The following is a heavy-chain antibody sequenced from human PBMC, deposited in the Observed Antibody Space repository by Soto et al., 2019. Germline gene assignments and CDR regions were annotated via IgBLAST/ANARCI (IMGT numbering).Heavy chain of an antibody. V-gene: IGHV3-53*01. CDR3: ARDHQENWYFNL. Sequence: EVQLVESGGGLIQPGGSLRLSCAASGFTVSSNYMSWVRQAPGKGLEWVSVMYSGGSTYYADSVKGRFTISRDNSKNTLFLQMNSLRADDTAVYYCARDHQENWYFNLWGRGTLVTVSS. J-gene: IGHJ2*01. CDR1: GFTVSSNY. CDR2: MYSGGST.